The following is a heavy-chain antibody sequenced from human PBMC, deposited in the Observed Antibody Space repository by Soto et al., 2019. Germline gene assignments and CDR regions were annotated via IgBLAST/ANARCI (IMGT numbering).Heavy chain of an antibody. V-gene: IGHV4-39*01. J-gene: IGHJ6*03. CDR2: IYYSGST. Sequence: QLQLQESGPGLVKPSETLYLTCTVSGGSISTDDVYWGWIRQPPGKGLEWIGTIYYSGSTSYNPSLKSRVTISVDTSKNQCSLNLSSVTAADTAVYYCARHRPQWPNYYSSYHMDVWGKGTTVTVSS. CDR1: GGSISTDDVY. CDR3: ARHRPQWPNYYSSYHMDV. D-gene: IGHD6-19*01.